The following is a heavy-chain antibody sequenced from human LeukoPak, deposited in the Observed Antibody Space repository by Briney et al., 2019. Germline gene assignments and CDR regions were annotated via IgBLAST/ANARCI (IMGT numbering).Heavy chain of an antibody. V-gene: IGHV3-66*01. J-gene: IGHJ4*02. CDR1: GFTFSSYS. CDR3: AAEAYSSSPFDY. Sequence: GGSLRLSCAASGFTFSSYSMNWVRQAPGKGLEWVSVIHSSGGTYYADSVKGRFTISRDNSKNTLYLQMNSLRGEDTAVYYCAAEAYSSSPFDYWGQGTLVTVPS. CDR2: IHSSGGT. D-gene: IGHD6-13*01.